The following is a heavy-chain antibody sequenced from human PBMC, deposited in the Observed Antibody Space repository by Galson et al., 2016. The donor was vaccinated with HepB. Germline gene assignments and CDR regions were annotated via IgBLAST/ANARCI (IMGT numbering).Heavy chain of an antibody. CDR3: AREDSNTWFYFDS. Sequence: SETLSLTCTVSGGSISSGYFWGWIRQPPGKGLEWIGSIYHTGSAYYNPSLRTRVTISVDTPKTQFSPKLSSVTAADTAVYYCAREDSNTWFYFDSWGQGTLVTVSS. J-gene: IGHJ4*02. D-gene: IGHD3-9*01. V-gene: IGHV4-38-2*02. CDR1: GGSISSGYF. CDR2: IYHTGSA.